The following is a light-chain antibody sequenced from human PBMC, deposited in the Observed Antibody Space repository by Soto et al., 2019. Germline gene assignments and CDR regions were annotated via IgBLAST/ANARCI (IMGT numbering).Light chain of an antibody. CDR1: QSVSSK. CDR3: QQYNSWLWT. CDR2: GAS. V-gene: IGKV3-15*01. J-gene: IGKJ1*01. Sequence: EIVMTQSPATLSVXXGXGXXXXXRASQSVSSKLAWYQQKPGQAPRLLIYGASTRATGIPARFSGSGSGTEFTLIISSLQSEDSAVYYCQQYNSWLWTFGQGTKVDIK.